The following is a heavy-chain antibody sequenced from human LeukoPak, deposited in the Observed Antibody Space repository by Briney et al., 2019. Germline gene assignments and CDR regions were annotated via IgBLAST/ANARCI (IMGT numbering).Heavy chain of an antibody. D-gene: IGHD1-26*01. Sequence: ASVKVSCKAFGYTFTSNYMHWVRQAPGQGPEWMGVISPSGGSTTYAQKFQGRVTLTRDMSTSTGYLELSSLRSEDTAVYYCARGRYSGSYYGGYYFDYWGQGTLVTVSS. J-gene: IGHJ4*02. CDR1: GYTFTSNY. CDR2: ISPSGGST. CDR3: ARGRYSGSYYGGYYFDY. V-gene: IGHV1-46*01.